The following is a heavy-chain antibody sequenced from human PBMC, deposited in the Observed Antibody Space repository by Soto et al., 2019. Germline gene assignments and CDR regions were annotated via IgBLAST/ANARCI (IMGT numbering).Heavy chain of an antibody. CDR1: GFTFDDYA. D-gene: IGHD3-22*01. Sequence: PGGSLRLSCAASGFTFDDYAMHWVRQAPGKGLEWVSGISWNSGSIGYADSVKGRFTISRDNAKNSLYLQMNSLRDEDTAVYYCARDPDYYDSSGYYPEYFQHWGQGTLVTVSS. V-gene: IGHV3-9*01. CDR2: ISWNSGSI. J-gene: IGHJ1*01. CDR3: ARDPDYYDSSGYYPEYFQH.